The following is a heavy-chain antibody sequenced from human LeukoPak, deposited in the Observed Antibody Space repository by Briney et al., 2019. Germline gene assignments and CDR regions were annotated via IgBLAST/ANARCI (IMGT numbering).Heavy chain of an antibody. D-gene: IGHD3-3*01. V-gene: IGHV1-2*02. CDR3: ARLPYDEPDY. Sequence: GASVRVSCKASGYTFTYYYVHWVRQAPGQGLEWMGCISPNSGGTHYAQKFQGRVTMTRDTSISTAYMELSGLRSDDTAVYFCARLPYDEPDYWGQGTLVTVSS. CDR2: ISPNSGGT. J-gene: IGHJ4*02. CDR1: GYTFTYYY.